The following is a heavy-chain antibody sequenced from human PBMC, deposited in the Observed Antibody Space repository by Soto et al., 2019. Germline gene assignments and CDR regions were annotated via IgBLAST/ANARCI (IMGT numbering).Heavy chain of an antibody. CDR3: ARGPRYGSGSSPYYYYGMDV. V-gene: IGHV3-33*01. J-gene: IGHJ6*02. CDR2: IWYDGSNK. D-gene: IGHD3-10*01. CDR1: GFTFSSYG. Sequence: QVQLVESGGGVGQPGRSLRLSCAASGFTFSSYGMHWVRQAPGKGLEWVAVIWYDGSNKYYADSVKGRFTISRDNSKNKLYLQMNSLRAEDTAVYYCARGPRYGSGSSPYYYYGMDVWGQGTTVTVSS.